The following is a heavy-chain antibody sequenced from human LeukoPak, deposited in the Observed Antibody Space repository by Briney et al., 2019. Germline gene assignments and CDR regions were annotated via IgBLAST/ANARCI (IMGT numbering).Heavy chain of an antibody. CDR1: GGSISSYY. D-gene: IGHD5-18*01. J-gene: IGHJ4*02. Sequence: PSETLSLTCTVSGGSISSYYWSWIRQPPGKGLEWIRYIYYSGSTNYNPSLKSRVTISVDTSKNQFSLKLSSVTAADTAVYYCASGGYSYGLGGAHFDYWGQGTLVTVSS. V-gene: IGHV4-59*01. CDR3: ASGGYSYGLGGAHFDY. CDR2: IYYSGST.